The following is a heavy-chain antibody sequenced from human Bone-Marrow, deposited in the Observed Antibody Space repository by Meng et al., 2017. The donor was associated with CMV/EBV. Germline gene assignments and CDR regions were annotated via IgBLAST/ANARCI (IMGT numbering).Heavy chain of an antibody. Sequence: ASVKVSCKASGYTFTGYYMHWVRQAPGQGLEWMGWINPNSGGTNYAQKFQGRVTMTRDTSISTAYMELSRLRSGDTAVYYCARDGIVVVPAAIQGSNYYYYGMDVWGQGTTVTVSS. CDR2: INPNSGGT. CDR3: ARDGIVVVPAAIQGSNYYYYGMDV. D-gene: IGHD2-2*02. J-gene: IGHJ6*02. V-gene: IGHV1-2*02. CDR1: GYTFTGYY.